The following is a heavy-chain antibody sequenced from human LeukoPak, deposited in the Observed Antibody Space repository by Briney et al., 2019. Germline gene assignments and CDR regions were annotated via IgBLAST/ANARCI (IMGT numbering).Heavy chain of an antibody. CDR3: ARGTAPSADY. CDR2: ISSSSSYT. J-gene: IGHJ4*02. D-gene: IGHD2-21*02. V-gene: IGHV3-11*05. CDR1: GFTFSSYA. Sequence: GGSLRLSCAASGFTFSSYAMSWVRQAPGKGLEWVAYISSSSSYTNYADSVKGRFTISRDNAKNSVRLQMNSLRAEDTAVYYCARGTAPSADYWGQGTLVTVSS.